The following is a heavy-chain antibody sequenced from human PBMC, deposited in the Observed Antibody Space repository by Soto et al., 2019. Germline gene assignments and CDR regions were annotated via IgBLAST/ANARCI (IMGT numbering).Heavy chain of an antibody. Sequence: APVKVSCKASGYTFTSYDINWLRQATGKVLEWMGWMNPNSGNTGYAQKFQGRVTMTRNTSISTAYMELSSLRSEDTAVYYCAREPPRIAVAGSDAFDIWGQGTMVTVSS. CDR2: MNPNSGNT. D-gene: IGHD6-19*01. J-gene: IGHJ3*02. CDR3: AREPPRIAVAGSDAFDI. CDR1: GYTFTSYD. V-gene: IGHV1-8*01.